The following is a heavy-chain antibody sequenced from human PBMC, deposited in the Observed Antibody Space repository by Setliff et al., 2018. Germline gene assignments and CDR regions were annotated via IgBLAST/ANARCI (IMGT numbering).Heavy chain of an antibody. D-gene: IGHD6-19*01. CDR1: GDSISRYY. V-gene: IGHV4-59*01. CDR2: IQNGGNT. J-gene: IGHJ4*01. CDR3: ARDQYTSGWYGPPESYFDC. Sequence: SETLSLTCTVSGDSISRYYWSWIRQPPGKGLEWVGYIQNGGNTKYNPSLGSRITMSVDTSKNQFSLKLSSVTAADTAVYCCARDQYTSGWYGPPESYFDCWGLGILVTVSS.